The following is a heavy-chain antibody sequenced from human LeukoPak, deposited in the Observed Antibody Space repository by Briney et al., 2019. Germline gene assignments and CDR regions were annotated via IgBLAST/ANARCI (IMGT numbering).Heavy chain of an antibody. J-gene: IGHJ4*02. CDR3: ARDDLLFVDY. Sequence: GGSLRLSCAASGFTVSSNYMSWVRQAPGKGLVWVSVIYSGGSTYYADSVKGRFTISRDNSKNTLYLQMNSLRAEDTAVYYCARDDLLFVDYWGQGTLVTVSS. CDR2: IYSGGST. D-gene: IGHD2-21*02. CDR1: GFTVSSNY. V-gene: IGHV3-66*02.